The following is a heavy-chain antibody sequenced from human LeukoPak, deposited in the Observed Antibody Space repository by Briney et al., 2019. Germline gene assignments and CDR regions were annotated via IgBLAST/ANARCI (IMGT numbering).Heavy chain of an antibody. Sequence: SETLSLTCAVYGGSFSGYYWSWIRQPPGKGLEWIREINHSGSTNYNPSLKSRVTISVDTSKNQFSLKLSSVTAADTAVYYCARSRGGYGDYGSWFDPWGQGILVTVSS. CDR2: INHSGST. D-gene: IGHD4-17*01. CDR3: ARSRGGYGDYGSWFDP. V-gene: IGHV4-34*01. CDR1: GGSFSGYY. J-gene: IGHJ5*02.